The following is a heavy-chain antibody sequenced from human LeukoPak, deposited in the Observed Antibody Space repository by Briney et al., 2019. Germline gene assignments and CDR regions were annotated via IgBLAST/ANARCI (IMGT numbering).Heavy chain of an antibody. J-gene: IGHJ4*02. V-gene: IGHV4-4*02. CDR2: VNLQGST. CDR3: ARYDFWSGSIDY. Sequence: SETLSLTCGVSGGSITSTNYWTWVRQPPGKGLEWIGEVNLQGSTNYNPSLMGRVAISVDMSENHISLQLTSVTAADTAVYYCARYDFWSGSIDYWGQGTLVTVSS. CDR1: GGSITSTNY. D-gene: IGHD3-3*01.